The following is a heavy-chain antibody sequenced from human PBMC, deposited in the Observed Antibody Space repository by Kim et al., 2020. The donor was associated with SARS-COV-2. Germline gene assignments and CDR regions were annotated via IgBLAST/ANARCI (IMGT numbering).Heavy chain of an antibody. CDR2: ISYDGSNK. D-gene: IGHD3-22*01. CDR3: ANGRFSGILVVPEFEY. CDR1: GFPFSSYG. J-gene: IGHJ4*02. Sequence: GGSLRLSCAASGFPFSSYGMHWVRQAPGKGLEWVAFISYDGSNKFYADSVKGRFTISRDNSKNTLYLQMNSLRAEDTAVYYCANGRFSGILVVPEFEYWGQGTLVTVSS. V-gene: IGHV3-30*18.